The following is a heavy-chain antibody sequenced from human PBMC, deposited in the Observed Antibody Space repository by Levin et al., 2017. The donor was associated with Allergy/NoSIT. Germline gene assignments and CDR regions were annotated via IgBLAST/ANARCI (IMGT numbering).Heavy chain of an antibody. V-gene: IGHV3-7*01. Sequence: GSLRLSCAASGFTFSSHWMSWVRQAPGKGLEWVANIKQDGSEIYYVDSVKGRFTISRDNAKNSLYLQMNSLRAEDTAVYYCARDRGYCSGGSCPSQNLFDYWGQGTLVTVSS. D-gene: IGHD2-15*01. J-gene: IGHJ4*02. CDR2: IKQDGSEI. CDR3: ARDRGYCSGGSCPSQNLFDY. CDR1: GFTFSSHW.